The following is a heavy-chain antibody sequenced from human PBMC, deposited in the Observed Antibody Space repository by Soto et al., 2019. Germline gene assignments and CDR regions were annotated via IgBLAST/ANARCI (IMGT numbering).Heavy chain of an antibody. J-gene: IGHJ3*02. Sequence: QLHLVQSGAVVKKPGASVTVSCSASGYPVTAYYMHWVRQAPGRGLEWMGGINPATGAAKYTQTFQGRVTMTRDTSTSTVFMELSSLRSEDTAVYYCAGGKNVEMATIPPIDAFDIWGQGTMVTVSS. CDR3: AGGKNVEMATIPPIDAFDI. V-gene: IGHV1-2*02. CDR1: GYPVTAYY. D-gene: IGHD5-12*01. CDR2: INPATGAA.